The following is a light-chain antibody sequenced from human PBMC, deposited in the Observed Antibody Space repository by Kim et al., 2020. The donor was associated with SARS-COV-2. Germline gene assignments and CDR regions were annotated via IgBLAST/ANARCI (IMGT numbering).Light chain of an antibody. Sequence: GQSITISCPGTSSDIGGNNYVSWYQQHPDKVPKLMIYDVFNRPSGVSNRFSGSKSGNTASLTISGLQADDEADYYCSSYLSNTFYVFGTGTKVTVL. CDR2: DVF. CDR3: SSYLSNTFYV. CDR1: SSDIGGNNY. V-gene: IGLV2-14*03. J-gene: IGLJ1*01.